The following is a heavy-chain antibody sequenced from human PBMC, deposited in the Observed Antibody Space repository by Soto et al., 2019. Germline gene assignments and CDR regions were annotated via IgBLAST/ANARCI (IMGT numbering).Heavy chain of an antibody. CDR3: AKDQVRGVFWGAFDI. V-gene: IGHV3-23*01. CDR1: GFTFSSYA. CDR2: ISGSGGGT. D-gene: IGHD3-10*01. J-gene: IGHJ3*02. Sequence: EVQLLESGGGLVQPGGSLRLSCAASGFTFSSYAMSWVRQAPGKGLVWVSAISGSGGGTYYADSVKGRFTIARDNSKNTLYLQMTSLRAEDTAVYYCAKDQVRGVFWGAFDIWGQGTMVTVSS.